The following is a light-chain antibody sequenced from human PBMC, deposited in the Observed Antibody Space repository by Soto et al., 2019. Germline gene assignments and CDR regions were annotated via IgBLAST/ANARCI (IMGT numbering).Light chain of an antibody. CDR1: QSVDSR. J-gene: IGKJ4*01. Sequence: ETVMTQSPATLSVSPGERVTLSCRASQSVDSRLAWYQQKPGQAPRLLIFGASTRPTGIPASFSGSGSETVFTLTISSLQSEDFAVYYCQQYSSWPLTFGGGTKVDIK. V-gene: IGKV3-15*01. CDR3: QQYSSWPLT. CDR2: GAS.